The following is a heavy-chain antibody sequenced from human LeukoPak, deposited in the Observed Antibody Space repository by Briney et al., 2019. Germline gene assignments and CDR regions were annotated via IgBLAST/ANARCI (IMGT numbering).Heavy chain of an antibody. J-gene: IGHJ4*02. V-gene: IGHV3-30-3*01. CDR2: ISYDGSNK. CDR1: GFTFSSYW. Sequence: GGSLRLSCAASGFTFSSYWMSWVRQAPGKGLEWVAVISYDGSNKYYADSVKGRFTISRDNSKNTLYLQMNSLRAEDTAVYYCARDADIVVVTAPHDYWGQGTLVTVSS. D-gene: IGHD2-21*02. CDR3: ARDADIVVVTAPHDY.